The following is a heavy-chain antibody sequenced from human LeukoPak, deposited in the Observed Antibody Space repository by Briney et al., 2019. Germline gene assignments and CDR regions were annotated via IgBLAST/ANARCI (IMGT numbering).Heavy chain of an antibody. CDR1: GYTFTRYY. V-gene: IGHV1-46*01. Sequence: ASVKVSCKASGYTFTRYYVDWVRQAPGQGLECMGMINPSGGSTSYAQKFQGRVTMTRDTSTSTVYMELSSLRSEDTAMYYCARGPDSSGYPFDYWGQGALVTVSS. CDR3: ARGPDSSGYPFDY. D-gene: IGHD3-22*01. J-gene: IGHJ4*02. CDR2: INPSGGST.